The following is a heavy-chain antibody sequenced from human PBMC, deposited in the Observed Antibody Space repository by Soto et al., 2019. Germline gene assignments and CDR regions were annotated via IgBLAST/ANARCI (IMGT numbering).Heavy chain of an antibody. J-gene: IGHJ4*02. Sequence: GESLKISCAASGFTFSSYGMHWVRQAPGKGLEWVAVIWYDGSNKYYADSVKGRFTISRDNSKNTLYLQMNSLRAEDTAVYYCARALGPSGSYYFDYWGQGTLVTVSS. D-gene: IGHD1-26*01. V-gene: IGHV3-33*01. CDR2: IWYDGSNK. CDR3: ARALGPSGSYYFDY. CDR1: GFTFSSYG.